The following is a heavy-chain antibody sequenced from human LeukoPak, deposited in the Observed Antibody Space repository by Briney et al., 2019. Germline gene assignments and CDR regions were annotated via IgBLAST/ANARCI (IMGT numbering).Heavy chain of an antibody. CDR3: ARKGDGLELRPLFH. J-gene: IGHJ4*02. CDR1: GFTFRNYA. CDR2: ISYNGSIT. D-gene: IGHD1-7*01. Sequence: PGRSLRLSCVVSGFTFRNYALPWVRQAPGKGLEWVAVISYNGSITYYADSVKGRFAISRDNSKNTLYLQMNSLGPDDTAVYYCARKGDGLELRPLFHWGQGTLVAVSS. V-gene: IGHV3-30*09.